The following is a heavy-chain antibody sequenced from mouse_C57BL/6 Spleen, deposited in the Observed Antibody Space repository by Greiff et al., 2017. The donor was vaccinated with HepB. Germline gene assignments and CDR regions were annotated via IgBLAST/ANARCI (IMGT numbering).Heavy chain of an antibody. CDR2: IHPSDSDT. D-gene: IGHD2-4*01. J-gene: IGHJ4*01. CDR1: GYTFTSYW. CDR3: ARYYDLYYAMDY. V-gene: IGHV1-74*01. Sequence: VQLKQPGAELVKPGASVKVSCKASGYTFTSYWMHWVKQRPGQGLEWIGRIHPSDSDTNYNQKFKGKATLTVDKSSSTAYMQLSSLTSEDSAVYYCARYYDLYYAMDYWGQGTSVTVSS.